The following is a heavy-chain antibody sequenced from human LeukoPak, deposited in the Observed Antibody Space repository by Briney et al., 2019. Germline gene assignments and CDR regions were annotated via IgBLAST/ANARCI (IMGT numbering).Heavy chain of an antibody. D-gene: IGHD2-2*01. J-gene: IGHJ6*03. Sequence: GGSLRLSCAASGFTFSSYAMSWVRQAPGKGLEWVSAISGSGGSTYYADSVKGRFTISRDNSKNTLYLQMNSLRAEDTAVYYCAKDFVVVPAAMWFSYYYYMDVWGKGTTVTVSS. V-gene: IGHV3-23*01. CDR1: GFTFSSYA. CDR3: AKDFVVVPAAMWFSYYYYMDV. CDR2: ISGSGGST.